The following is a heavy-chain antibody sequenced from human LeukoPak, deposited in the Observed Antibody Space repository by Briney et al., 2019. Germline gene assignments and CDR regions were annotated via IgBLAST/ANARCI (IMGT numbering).Heavy chain of an antibody. V-gene: IGHV3-30*03. D-gene: IGHD2-2*01. CDR1: GFTFSSYW. CDR2: ISYDGSNK. CDR3: AYWGYCSSTSCRDSN. Sequence: GGSLRLSCAASGFTFSSYWMSWVRQAPGKGLEWVAVISYDGSNKYYADSVKGRFTISRDNSKNTLYLQMNSLRAEDTAVYYCAYWGYCSSTSCRDSNWGQGTLVTVSS. J-gene: IGHJ4*02.